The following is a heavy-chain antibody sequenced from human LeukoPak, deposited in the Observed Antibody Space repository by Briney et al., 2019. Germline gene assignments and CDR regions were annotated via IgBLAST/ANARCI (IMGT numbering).Heavy chain of an antibody. J-gene: IGHJ4*02. CDR3: ARTVGATLGGYFDY. CDR1: GFTFSSYA. D-gene: IGHD1-26*01. V-gene: IGHV3-23*01. CDR2: ISGSGGST. Sequence: GGSLRLSCAASGFTFSSYAMSWVRQAPGKGLEWVSAISGSGGSTYYADSVKGRFTISRDNSKNTLYLQMNSLRAEDTAVYYCARTVGATLGGYFDYCGQGTLVTVSS.